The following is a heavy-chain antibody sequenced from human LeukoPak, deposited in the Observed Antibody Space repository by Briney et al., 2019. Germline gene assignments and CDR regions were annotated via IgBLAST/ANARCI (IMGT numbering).Heavy chain of an antibody. V-gene: IGHV3-21*01. D-gene: IGHD4-11*01. J-gene: IGHJ4*02. CDR1: GFTLSSYS. CDR3: ARELTTVTSYYFDY. Sequence: KPGGSLRLSCAASGFTLSSYSMNWVRQAPGKGLEWVSSISGSSSYIYYADSVKGRFTISRDNAKNLLYLQMNSLRAEDTAVYYCARELTTVTSYYFDYWGQGTLVTVSS. CDR2: ISGSSSYI.